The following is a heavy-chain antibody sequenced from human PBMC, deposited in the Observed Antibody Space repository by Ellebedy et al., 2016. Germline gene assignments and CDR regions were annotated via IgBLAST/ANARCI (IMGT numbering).Heavy chain of an antibody. CDR1: GYTFTSYA. CDR2: INAGNGNT. CDR3: AMTLGYCSSTSCYVYGDYYYGMDV. D-gene: IGHD2-2*01. J-gene: IGHJ6*02. V-gene: IGHV1-3*01. Sequence: ASVKVSCKASGYTFTSYAMHWVRQAPGQRLEWMGWINAGNGNTKYSQKFQGRVTITRDTSASTAYMELSSLRSEDTAVYYCAMTLGYCSSTSCYVYGDYYYGMDVWGQGTTVTVSS.